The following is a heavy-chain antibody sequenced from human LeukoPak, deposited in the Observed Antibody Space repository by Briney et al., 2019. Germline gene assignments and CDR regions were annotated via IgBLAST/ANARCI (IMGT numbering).Heavy chain of an antibody. CDR2: IDSSGGGT. CDR3: AKVTFGGVIADHFDS. V-gene: IGHV3-23*01. CDR1: GFTFSGYA. D-gene: IGHD3-16*02. J-gene: IGHJ4*02. Sequence: PGGSLRLSCAASGFTFSGYAMNWVRQAPGKGLEWVSAIDSSGGGTYYADSVKGRFTISRDNSRNTLSLQMNSLRTDDTAVYYCAKVTFGGVIADHFDSWGQGTLVTVSS.